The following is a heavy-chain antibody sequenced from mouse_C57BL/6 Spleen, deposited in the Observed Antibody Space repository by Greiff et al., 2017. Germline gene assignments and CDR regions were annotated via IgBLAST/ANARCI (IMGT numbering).Heavy chain of an antibody. Sequence: VQVVESGAELVKPGASVKMSCKASGYTFTNYPIEWMKQNHGKSLEWIANFHPYNDDTTYNEKFKGKDTLTVEKSSSTVYLELSLLTSDDSAVDCYARRSGYYEYYFDYWGQGTTRTVSS. CDR2: FHPYNDDT. V-gene: IGHV1-47*01. CDR3: ARRSGYYEYYFDY. CDR1: GYTFTNYP. D-gene: IGHD2-3*01. J-gene: IGHJ2*01.